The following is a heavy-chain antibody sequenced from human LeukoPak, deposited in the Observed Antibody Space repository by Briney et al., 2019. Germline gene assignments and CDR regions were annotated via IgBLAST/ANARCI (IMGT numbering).Heavy chain of an antibody. CDR3: ARSRMTTVVTPYYYGMDV. V-gene: IGHV1-2*02. J-gene: IGHJ6*02. D-gene: IGHD4-23*01. Sequence: GASVKVSCKASGYTFSGYHMHWVRQAPGQGLEWMGWINPNSGGTNYAQKFQGRVTVTRDTSISTAYMELSRLRSGDTAVYYCARSRMTTVVTPYYYGMDVWGQGTTVIVSS. CDR1: GYTFSGYH. CDR2: INPNSGGT.